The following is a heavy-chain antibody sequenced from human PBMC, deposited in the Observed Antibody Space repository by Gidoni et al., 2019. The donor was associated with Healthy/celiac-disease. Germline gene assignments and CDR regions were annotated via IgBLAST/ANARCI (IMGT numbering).Heavy chain of an antibody. Sequence: QLQLQESGPGLVKPSETLSLTCTVSGGSSSSSSYYWGWIRQPPGKGLEWIGSIYYSGSTYYNPSLKSRVTISVDTSKNQFSLKLSSVTAADTAVYYCARSVYDFWSGFLGRANLSPYYYYMDVWGKGTTVTVSS. CDR2: IYYSGST. D-gene: IGHD3-3*01. CDR3: ARSVYDFWSGFLGRANLSPYYYYMDV. CDR1: GGSSSSSSYY. J-gene: IGHJ6*03. V-gene: IGHV4-39*01.